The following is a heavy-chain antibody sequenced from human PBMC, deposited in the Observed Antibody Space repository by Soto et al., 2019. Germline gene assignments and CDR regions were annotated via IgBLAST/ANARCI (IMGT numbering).Heavy chain of an antibody. V-gene: IGHV1-69*13. CDR3: ARRYCSSTSCYASYYYYGMDV. CDR1: GGTFSSYA. D-gene: IGHD2-2*01. J-gene: IGHJ6*02. Sequence: GASVKVSCKASGGTFSSYAISWVRQAPGQGLEWMGGIIPIFGTANYAQKFQGRVTITADESTSTAYMELSSLRSEDTAVYYCARRYCSSTSCYASYYYYGMDVWGQGTTVTVSS. CDR2: IIPIFGTA.